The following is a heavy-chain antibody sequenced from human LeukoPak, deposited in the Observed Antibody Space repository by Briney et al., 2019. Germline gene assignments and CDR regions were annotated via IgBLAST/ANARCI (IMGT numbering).Heavy chain of an antibody. J-gene: IGHJ4*02. CDR3: AKYFYSVDDFRPERRYFEF. CDR2: IIGSGGDT. CDR1: GFTFSNYA. D-gene: IGHD3/OR15-3a*01. V-gene: IGHV3-23*01. Sequence: PGGSLRLSCAASGFTFSNYAMTWVRLAPGKGLEWVSIIGSGGDTYYVDSVKGGFTISRDNSKNTLYLQMHSLRDEDTAMYFCAKYFYSVDDFRPERRYFEFWGQGPLVTVSS.